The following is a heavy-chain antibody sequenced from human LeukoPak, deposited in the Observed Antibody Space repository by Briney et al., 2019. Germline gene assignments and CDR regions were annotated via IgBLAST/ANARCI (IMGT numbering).Heavy chain of an antibody. CDR2: IYYSGST. CDR3: ARHGYYYDTPVQH. Sequence: SETLSLTCTVSGGSISSGGYYWSWIRQHPGKGLEWIGYIYYSGSTNYNPSLKSRVTISVDTSKNQFSLKLSSVTAADTAVYYCARHGYYYDTPVQHWGQGTLVTVSS. D-gene: IGHD3-22*01. V-gene: IGHV4-61*08. J-gene: IGHJ1*01. CDR1: GGSISSGGYY.